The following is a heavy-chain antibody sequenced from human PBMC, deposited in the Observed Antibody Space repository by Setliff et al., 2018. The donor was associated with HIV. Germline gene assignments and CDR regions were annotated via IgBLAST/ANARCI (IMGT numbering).Heavy chain of an antibody. CDR3: ARPLLRTNTVYGILGNWFDS. CDR2: ISWNSGII. J-gene: IGHJ5*01. V-gene: IGHV3-9*01. CDR1: GFTFDDYA. Sequence: SLRLSCAASGFTFDDYAMHWVRQVPGKGLEWVSSISWNSGIIDYAGSVWGRFTISRDNAKNSLYLQMNSLRAEDTAVYYCARPLLRTNTVYGILGNWFDSWGRGTLVTVSS. D-gene: IGHD2-8*01.